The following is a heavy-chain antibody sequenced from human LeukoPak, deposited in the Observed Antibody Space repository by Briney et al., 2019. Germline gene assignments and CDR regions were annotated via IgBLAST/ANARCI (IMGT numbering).Heavy chain of an antibody. J-gene: IGHJ4*02. CDR1: GYTFTSYY. V-gene: IGHV1-46*01. CDR2: INPSGGST. D-gene: IGHD6-13*01. CDR3: ARDGGISSSWYGWHY. Sequence: ASVTVSCKASGYTFTSYYMHWVRQAPGQGLEWMGIINPSGGSTSYSQKFQVRVTMTRETSTSTVYMELSSLRSGATAVYYCARDGGISSSWYGWHYWGQGTLVTVSS.